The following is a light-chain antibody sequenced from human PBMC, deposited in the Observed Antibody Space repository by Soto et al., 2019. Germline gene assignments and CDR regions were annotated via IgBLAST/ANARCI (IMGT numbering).Light chain of an antibody. CDR3: QQYNNWPPLT. J-gene: IGKJ4*01. CDR1: QSVRGN. CDR2: GAS. Sequence: EIVMTQSPATLSVSPGERATLSCRASQSVRGNLAWYQQKPGQAPRLLIYGASTRATGIPARFSGSGSGTEFTLTISSLQSADFAVYYCQQYNNWPPLTFGGGTKVEIK. V-gene: IGKV3-15*01.